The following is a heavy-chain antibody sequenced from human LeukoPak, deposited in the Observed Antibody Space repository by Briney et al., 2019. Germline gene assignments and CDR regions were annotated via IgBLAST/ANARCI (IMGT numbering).Heavy chain of an antibody. CDR3: AKDSPVVVTAIRGVSGAFDI. CDR2: ISGGGGST. CDR1: GFTFSSYA. J-gene: IGHJ3*02. Sequence: PGGSLRPSCAASGFTFSSYAMSWVRQAPGKGLEWVSAISGGGGSTYYADSVKGRFTISRDNSKNTLYLQMNSLRAEDTAVYYCAKDSPVVVTAIRGVSGAFDIWGQGTMVTVSS. D-gene: IGHD2-21*02. V-gene: IGHV3-23*01.